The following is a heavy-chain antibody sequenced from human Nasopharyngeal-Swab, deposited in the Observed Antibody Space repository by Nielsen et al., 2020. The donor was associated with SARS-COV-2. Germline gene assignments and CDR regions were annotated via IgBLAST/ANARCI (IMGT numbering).Heavy chain of an antibody. CDR3: AKDFSLSAFMVADMGFDY. J-gene: IGHJ4*02. CDR2: ISSSGSTI. D-gene: IGHD2/OR15-2a*01. Sequence: GGSLRLSCAASGFTFSSYEMNWVRQAPGKGLERVSYISSSGSTIYYADSVKGRFTISRDNSKNTLYLQMNSLRAEDTAVYYCAKDFSLSAFMVADMGFDYWGQGTLVTVSS. V-gene: IGHV3-48*03. CDR1: GFTFSSYE.